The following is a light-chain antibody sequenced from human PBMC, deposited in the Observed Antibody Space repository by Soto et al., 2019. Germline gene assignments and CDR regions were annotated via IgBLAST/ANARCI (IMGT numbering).Light chain of an antibody. V-gene: IGLV2-8*01. Sequence: QSVLTQPPSASGSPGQSVTISCTGTSRDVGGYNYVSWYQQYPGRAPKLMIYEVTKRPSGVPDRFSGSKSGNTASLTVSGLQAEDEADYYCSSYAASNNFYFVFGGGTQLTV. CDR1: SRDVGGYNY. CDR2: EVT. J-gene: IGLJ3*02. CDR3: SSYAASNNFYFV.